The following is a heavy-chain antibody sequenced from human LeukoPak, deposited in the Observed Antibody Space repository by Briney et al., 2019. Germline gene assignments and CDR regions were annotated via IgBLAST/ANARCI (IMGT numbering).Heavy chain of an antibody. CDR1: GDSVSNNNYF. V-gene: IGHV4-39*01. CDR2: TYYRGTT. D-gene: IGHD2-15*01. J-gene: IGHJ5*02. CDR3: ARHAPGDIVVQIPAPTRCFDP. Sequence: SETLSLTCTVSGDSVSNNNYFWGWIRQPPGKGLEWIGSTYYRGTTYYNPSVESRVTISADTSKNQLSLKLSSVTAADTAVYYCARHAPGDIVVQIPAPTRCFDPWGQGTLVTVSS.